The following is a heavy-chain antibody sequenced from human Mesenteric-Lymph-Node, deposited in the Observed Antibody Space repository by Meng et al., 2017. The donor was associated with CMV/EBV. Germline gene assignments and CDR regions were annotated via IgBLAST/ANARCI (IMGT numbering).Heavy chain of an antibody. CDR3: ARDLRIGATDYYYYYGMDV. J-gene: IGHJ6*02. CDR1: GYSFSNYW. D-gene: IGHD3-10*01. Sequence: GESLKISCKGSGYSFSNYWIGWVRQRPGKGLEWMGITYPGDSDTIYSPSFQGQVTISTDKSISTAYLQWSSLKASDTAMYYCARDLRIGATDYYYYYGMDVWGQGTTVTVSS. V-gene: IGHV5-51*01. CDR2: TYPGDSDT.